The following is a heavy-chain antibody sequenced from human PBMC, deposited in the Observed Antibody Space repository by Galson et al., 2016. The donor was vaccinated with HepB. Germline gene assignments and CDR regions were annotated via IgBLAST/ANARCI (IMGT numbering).Heavy chain of an antibody. CDR2: ISRGGTYK. J-gene: IGHJ3*02. CDR1: GFTFSSYR. D-gene: IGHD3-22*01. CDR3: ARDKSSGYSDAFDM. Sequence: SLRLSCAASGFTFSSYRINWVRQAPGKGLEWVSFISRGGTYKYYAVSVEGRFTISRDNAKNSLYLQMNSLRAEDTAVYYCARDKSSGYSDAFDMWGQGTMVTVSS. V-gene: IGHV3-21*01.